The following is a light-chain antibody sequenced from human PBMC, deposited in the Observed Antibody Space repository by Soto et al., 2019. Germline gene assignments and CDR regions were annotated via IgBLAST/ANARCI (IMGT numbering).Light chain of an antibody. V-gene: IGKV4-1*01. CDR3: QQYYSSPWT. CDR2: WAS. Sequence: DIVMTQSPDSLAVSLGERATFNCKSSQSVLYSSNNRNYLAWYQQRPGQPPKLLIYWASTRESGVPDQFSGSGSGTDFTLTISSLQAEDVAVYYCQQYYSSPWTFGQGTKVDI. J-gene: IGKJ1*01. CDR1: QSVLYSSNNRNY.